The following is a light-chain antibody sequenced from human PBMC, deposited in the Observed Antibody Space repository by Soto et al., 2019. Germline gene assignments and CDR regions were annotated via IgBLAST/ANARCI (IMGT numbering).Light chain of an antibody. CDR2: GAS. CDR3: QQYGSSPQWT. CDR1: QTIISNY. Sequence: EIVLTQSPGTLSLSPGERATLSCRASQTIISNYLAWYQQRPGQAPRLLIYGASRGATGIPDRFSGGGSGTDFTLTISRLEPEDFAVYYCQQYGSSPQWTFGQGTKVDIK. J-gene: IGKJ1*01. V-gene: IGKV3-20*01.